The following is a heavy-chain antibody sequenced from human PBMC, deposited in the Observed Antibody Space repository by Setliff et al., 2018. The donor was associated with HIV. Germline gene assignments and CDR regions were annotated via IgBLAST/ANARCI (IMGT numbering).Heavy chain of an antibody. D-gene: IGHD5-18*01. CDR2: IYYSGST. CDR1: GGSISSHY. CDR3: SNWNTTIDADS. J-gene: IGHJ4*02. Sequence: PSETLSLTCTVSGGSISSHYWSWIRQPPGKGLEWVGSIYYSGSTNYNPSLKSRVTMSLDTSKNQFSLKLTSVTAADTALYYCSNWNTTIDADSWGQGTLVTVSS. V-gene: IGHV4-59*11.